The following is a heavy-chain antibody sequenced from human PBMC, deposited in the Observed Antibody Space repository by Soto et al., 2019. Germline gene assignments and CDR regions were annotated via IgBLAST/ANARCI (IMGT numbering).Heavy chain of an antibody. V-gene: IGHV1-69*13. CDR1: GGTFSSYA. CDR3: ARDRGSSSVLAY. CDR2: IIPIFGTA. Sequence: SVKVSCKASGGTFSSYAISWVRQAPGQGLEWMGGIIPIFGTANYAQKFQGRVTITADESTSTAYMELSSLRSEDTAVYYCARDRGSSSVLAYWGQGTLVTVSS. J-gene: IGHJ4*02. D-gene: IGHD6-6*01.